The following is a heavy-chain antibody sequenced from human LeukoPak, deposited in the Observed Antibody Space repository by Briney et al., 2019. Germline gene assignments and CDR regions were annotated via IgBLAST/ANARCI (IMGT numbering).Heavy chain of an antibody. V-gene: IGHV1-69*13. CDR2: IIPIFGTA. J-gene: IGHJ4*02. CDR3: AREGREEPQRDY. Sequence: SVKVSCKASGGTFSSYAISWVRQAPGQGLEWMGGIIPIFGTANYAQKFQGRVTITADESTSTAYMELRSLRSDDTAVYYCAREGREEPQRDYWGQGTLVTVSS. CDR1: GGTFSSYA. D-gene: IGHD1-26*01.